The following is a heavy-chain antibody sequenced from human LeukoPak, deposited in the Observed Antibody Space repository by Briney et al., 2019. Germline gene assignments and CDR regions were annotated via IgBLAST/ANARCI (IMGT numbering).Heavy chain of an antibody. V-gene: IGHV4-4*07. CDR1: GGPVTTFY. Sequence: SETLXLTCTVSGGPVTTFYWSWIRQPAGKGLEWIGRIYSSGTTNYNPSLKSRVTMSIDTSKNQFSVKLSSVTAADTAVYYCARESSSWTWGQGTLVTVSS. D-gene: IGHD6-13*01. CDR2: IYSSGTT. J-gene: IGHJ4*02. CDR3: ARESSSWT.